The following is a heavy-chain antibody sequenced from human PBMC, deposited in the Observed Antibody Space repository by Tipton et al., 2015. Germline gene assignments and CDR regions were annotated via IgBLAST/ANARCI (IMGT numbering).Heavy chain of an antibody. V-gene: IGHV3-11*01. CDR2: ISSRGTSI. CDR3: ARGGGRGIVVVPAALTMVRGASRYYYYGMDV. Sequence: SLRLSCAASEFPFSDYYMSWIRQAPGKGLEWVSYISSRGTSIYYADSVKGRFTISRDNAKNSLYLQMNSLRAEDTAVYYCARGGGRGIVVVPAALTMVRGASRYYYYGMDVWGQGTTVTVSS. CDR1: EFPFSDYY. D-gene: IGHD2-2*01. J-gene: IGHJ6*02.